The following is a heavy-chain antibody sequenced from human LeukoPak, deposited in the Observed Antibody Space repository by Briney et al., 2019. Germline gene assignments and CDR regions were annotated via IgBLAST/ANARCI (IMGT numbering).Heavy chain of an antibody. CDR1: GGSISSYY. CDR3: AREEALGSGSFDY. V-gene: IGHV4-59*01. J-gene: IGHJ4*02. CDR2: IYYSGST. Sequence: SETLSLTCTVSGGSISSYYWSWIRQPPGKGLEWIGYIYYSGSTSYNPSLKSRVTISVDTSKNQLSLKLSSVTAADTAVYYCAREEALGSGSFDYWGQGTLVTVSS. D-gene: IGHD1-26*01.